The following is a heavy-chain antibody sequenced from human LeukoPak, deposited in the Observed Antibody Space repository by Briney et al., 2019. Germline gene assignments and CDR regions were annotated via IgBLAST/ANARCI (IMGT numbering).Heavy chain of an antibody. D-gene: IGHD2-8*02. CDR1: GGSFSGYY. CDR2: INHSGSP. CDR3: ARKGLTGGLDY. Sequence: PSETLSLTCAVYGGSFSGYYWSWIRQPPGKGLEWIGEINHSGSPNYNPSLKSRVTISVDTSKNQFSLKLSSVTAADTAVYYCARKGLTGGLDYWGQGTLVTVSS. V-gene: IGHV4-34*01. J-gene: IGHJ4*02.